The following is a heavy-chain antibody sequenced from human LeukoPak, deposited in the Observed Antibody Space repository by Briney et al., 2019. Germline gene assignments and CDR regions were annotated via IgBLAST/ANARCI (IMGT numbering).Heavy chain of an antibody. CDR3: AKLGGSGSYTRFYFDY. V-gene: IGHV3-33*06. CDR2: IWYDGSDK. CDR1: GFTFRTYG. J-gene: IGHJ4*02. D-gene: IGHD3-10*01. Sequence: GGSLRLSCAASGFTFRTYGMHWVRQAPGKGLEWVAVIWYDGSDKYHADSVKGRFTISRDNSKNMLYLQMNSLRAEDTAVYYCAKLGGSGSYTRFYFDYWGQGTLVTVSS.